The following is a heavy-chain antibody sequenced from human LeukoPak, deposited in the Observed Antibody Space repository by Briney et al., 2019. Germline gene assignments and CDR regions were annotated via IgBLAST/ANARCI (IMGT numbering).Heavy chain of an antibody. CDR3: ARGYSSSWYYYYMDV. Sequence: SETLSLTCTVSGGSISRYYWSWIRQPPGKGLEWIGYIYYSGSTNYNPSLKSRVTISVDTSKNQFSLKLSSVTAADTAVYYCARGYSSSWYYYYMDVWGKGTTVTVSS. CDR2: IYYSGST. D-gene: IGHD6-6*01. J-gene: IGHJ6*03. CDR1: GGSISRYY. V-gene: IGHV4-59*01.